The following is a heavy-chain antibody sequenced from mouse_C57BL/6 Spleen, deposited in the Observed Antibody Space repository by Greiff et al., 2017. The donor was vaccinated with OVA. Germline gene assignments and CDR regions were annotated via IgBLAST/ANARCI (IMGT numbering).Heavy chain of an antibody. CDR3: ARDYGSSYSDY. Sequence: VQLQQSVAELVRPGASVKLSCTASGFTIKNTYMHWVKQRPEQGLEWIGRIDPANGNTKYAPKFQGKATITADTSSNTAYLQLSSLTSEDTAIYYCARDYGSSYSDYWGQGTTLTVSS. J-gene: IGHJ2*01. CDR2: IDPANGNT. CDR1: GFTIKNTY. V-gene: IGHV14-3*01. D-gene: IGHD1-1*01.